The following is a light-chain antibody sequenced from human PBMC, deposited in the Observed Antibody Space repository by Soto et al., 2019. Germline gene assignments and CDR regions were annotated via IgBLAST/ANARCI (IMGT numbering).Light chain of an antibody. CDR1: SSNIGGNS. CDR3: GSWDSSLSAYV. Sequence: QSVMTQPPSVSAAPGQKVTISCSGSSSNIGGNSVSWYQQLPGTAPKLLIYDDDKGPSGIPDRFSGSKSGTSATLGITGFRTGDEADYYCGSWDSSLSAYVFGTGTQLPVL. J-gene: IGLJ1*01. V-gene: IGLV1-51*01. CDR2: DDD.